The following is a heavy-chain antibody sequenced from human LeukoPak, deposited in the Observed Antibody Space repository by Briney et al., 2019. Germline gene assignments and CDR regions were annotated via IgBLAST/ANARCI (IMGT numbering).Heavy chain of an antibody. D-gene: IGHD2-8*01. CDR2: LSGSGGSK. CDR1: GFTFSSYW. V-gene: IGHV3-23*01. Sequence: PGGPLRLSCAASGFTFSSYWMHWVRQAPGKGLVWVSTLSGSGGSKYYADSVKGRFIISRDNSKTTLYLQMDSLRAEDTAVYYCAKVSGYCTNGVCYTHDYWGQGTLVTVSS. J-gene: IGHJ4*02. CDR3: AKVSGYCTNGVCYTHDY.